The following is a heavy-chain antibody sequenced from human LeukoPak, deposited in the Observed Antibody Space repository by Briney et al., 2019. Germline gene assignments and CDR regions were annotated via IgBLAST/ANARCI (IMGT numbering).Heavy chain of an antibody. Sequence: GGSLRLSCAASGITFSSYAMSWVRQAPGKGLEWVLSISGISGSAYYADSVKGRFTISRDNSKNTLYLQMNSLRAEDTAVYSCARLATVTTFSPVVYWGQGTLVTVSS. D-gene: IGHD4-17*01. CDR3: ARLATVTTFSPVVY. CDR1: GITFSSYA. V-gene: IGHV3-23*01. J-gene: IGHJ4*02. CDR2: ISGISGSA.